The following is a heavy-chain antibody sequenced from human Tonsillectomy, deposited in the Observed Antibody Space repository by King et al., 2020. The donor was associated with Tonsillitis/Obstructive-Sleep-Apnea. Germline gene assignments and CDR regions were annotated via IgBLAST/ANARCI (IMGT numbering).Heavy chain of an antibody. Sequence: QLVQSGAEVKKPGASVKVSCKASGYTFTSYDINWVRQATGQGLEWIGWMNPNSGNKGYAQKFQGRVTMTRNTSISTAYMELSSMRSEDTAAYYCARGKVVSTTWFYTWGQGTLVTVSS. J-gene: IGHJ5*02. CDR2: MNPNSGNK. CDR3: ARGKVVSTTWFYT. D-gene: IGHD1-14*01. V-gene: IGHV1-8*01. CDR1: GYTFTSYD.